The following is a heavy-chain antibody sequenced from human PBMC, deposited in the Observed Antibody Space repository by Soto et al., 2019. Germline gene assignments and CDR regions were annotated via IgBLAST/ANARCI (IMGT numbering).Heavy chain of an antibody. CDR3: VRDHSTGIFMVGGDYDYFGMDV. Sequence: SLRLSCAASGFTFDDYAVHWVRQAQGKGLEWVSGVSWNSDTIGYADSVRGRFSISRDNAKNAMYLQMNSLRPEDTALYFCVRDHSTGIFMVGGDYDYFGMDVWGQGTTVTVSS. V-gene: IGHV3-9*01. D-gene: IGHD3-10*01. CDR2: VSWNSDTI. CDR1: GFTFDDYA. J-gene: IGHJ6*02.